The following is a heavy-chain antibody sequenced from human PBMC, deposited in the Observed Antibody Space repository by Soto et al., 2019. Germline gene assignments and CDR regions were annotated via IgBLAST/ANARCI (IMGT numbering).Heavy chain of an antibody. CDR2: ISGSGFTT. D-gene: IGHD6-13*01. CDR3: AKGPQGAAAADYYYMDV. Sequence: PGGSLRLSCAASTFTFSSYAMSWVRQAPGKGLEWVSGISGSGFTTYYADSVKGRFTISRDNSKNTLYLQMSSLRADDTAVYYCAKGPQGAAAADYYYMDVWGKGTTVTVSS. J-gene: IGHJ6*03. V-gene: IGHV3-23*01. CDR1: TFTFSSYA.